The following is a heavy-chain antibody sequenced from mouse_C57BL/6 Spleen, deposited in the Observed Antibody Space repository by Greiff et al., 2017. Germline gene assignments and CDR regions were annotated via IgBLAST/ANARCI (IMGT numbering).Heavy chain of an antibody. Sequence: QVTLQQPGAELVKPGASVKLSCKASGYTFTSYWMHWVKQRPGQGLEWIGMIHPNSGSTNYNEKFKSKATLTVDKSSSTAYMQLSSLTSEDSAVYYCARWGLFYYAMDYWGQGTSVTVSS. D-gene: IGHD1-1*01. J-gene: IGHJ4*01. CDR1: GYTFTSYW. CDR2: IHPNSGST. CDR3: ARWGLFYYAMDY. V-gene: IGHV1-64*01.